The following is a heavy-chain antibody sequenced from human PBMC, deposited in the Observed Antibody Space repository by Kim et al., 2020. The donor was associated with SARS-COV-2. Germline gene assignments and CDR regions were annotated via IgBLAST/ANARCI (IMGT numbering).Heavy chain of an antibody. J-gene: IGHJ4*02. D-gene: IGHD5-18*01. CDR3: ARHRYGEKVIDN. CDR2: INHAGGV. V-gene: IGHV4-34*01. CDR1: GGSFSDNF. Sequence: SETLSLTCAVFGGSFSDNFWSWIRQSPGKGLEWIGEINHAGGVIYNPSPTSRAVTSVDTSKNQFSLKLSSMTAADTAVYYCARHRYGEKVIDNLGQGTL.